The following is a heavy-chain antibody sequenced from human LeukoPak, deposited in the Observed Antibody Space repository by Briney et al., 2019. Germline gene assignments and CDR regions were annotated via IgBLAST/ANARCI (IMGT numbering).Heavy chain of an antibody. Sequence: PSETLSLTCAVYGGSFSDYYWSWIRQPPGKGVEWIGEINHSGSTNYNPSLKSRVTISVDTSKNQFSLKLSSVTAADTAVYYCARGYCSGGTCYSWFDPWGQGTLVTVSS. CDR3: ARGYCSGGTCYSWFDP. D-gene: IGHD2-15*01. V-gene: IGHV4-34*01. CDR2: INHSGST. J-gene: IGHJ5*02. CDR1: GGSFSDYY.